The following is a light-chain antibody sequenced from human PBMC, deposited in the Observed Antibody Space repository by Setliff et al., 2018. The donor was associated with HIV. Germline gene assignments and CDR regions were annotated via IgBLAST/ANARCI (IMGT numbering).Light chain of an antibody. CDR2: EVI. CDR1: SSDVGAFNH. V-gene: IGLV2-14*01. CDR3: CSYSITGAVL. J-gene: IGLJ2*01. Sequence: QSALTQPASVPGSPGQSITLSCTGTSSDVGAFNHVSWYQQTPGNAPKLLIYEVILRPSGISNRFSGFKSGNTASLTISGLQIEDEADYYCCSYSITGAVLLGGGTKVTVL.